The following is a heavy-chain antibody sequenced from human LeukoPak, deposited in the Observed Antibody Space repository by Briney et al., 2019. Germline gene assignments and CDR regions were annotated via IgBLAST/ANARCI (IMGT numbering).Heavy chain of an antibody. V-gene: IGHV1-2*02. Sequence: ASVKVSCKASGYTFTGYYMHWVRQAPGQGLEWMGWINPNSGGTNYAQKFQGRVTMTRDTSISTAYMELSRLGSDDTAVYYCARTWSLIAARRWVNWFDPWGQGTLVTVSS. D-gene: IGHD6-6*01. CDR2: INPNSGGT. CDR3: ARTWSLIAARRWVNWFDP. J-gene: IGHJ5*02. CDR1: GYTFTGYY.